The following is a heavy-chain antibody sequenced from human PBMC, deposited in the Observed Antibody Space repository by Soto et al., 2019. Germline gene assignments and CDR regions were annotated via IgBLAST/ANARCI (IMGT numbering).Heavy chain of an antibody. J-gene: IGHJ4*02. CDR1: GFTFSSYA. Sequence: GGSLRLSCAASGFTFSSYAMHWVRQAPGKGLEWVAVISYDGSNKYYADSVKGRFTISRDNSKNTLYLQMNSLRAEDTAVYYCARDLGYSSSAGIDYWGQGTLVTVSS. CDR2: ISYDGSNK. CDR3: ARDLGYSSSAGIDY. D-gene: IGHD6-6*01. V-gene: IGHV3-30-3*01.